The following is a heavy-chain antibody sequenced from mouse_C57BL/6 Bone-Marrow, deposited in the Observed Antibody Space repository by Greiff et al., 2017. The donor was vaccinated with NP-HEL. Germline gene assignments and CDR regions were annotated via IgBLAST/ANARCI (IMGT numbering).Heavy chain of an antibody. CDR3: ARTPPYAYYAMDY. J-gene: IGHJ4*01. CDR1: GYTFTDYY. D-gene: IGHD2-10*02. CDR2: INPNNGGT. Sequence: EVQLQQSGPELVKPGASVNISCKASGYTFTDYYMNWVKQSHGKSLEWIGDINPNNGGTSYNQKFKGKATLTVDKSSSTAYMELRSLTSEDSAVYYCARTPPYAYYAMDYWGQGTSVTVSS. V-gene: IGHV1-26*01.